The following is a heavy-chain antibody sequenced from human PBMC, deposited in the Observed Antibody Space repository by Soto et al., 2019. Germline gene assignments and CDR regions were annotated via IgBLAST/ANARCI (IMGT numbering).Heavy chain of an antibody. J-gene: IGHJ4*02. Sequence: QVQLVQSGAEVKKPGSSVMVSCKASGGTFSSYTISWVRQAPGQGLEWMGRIIPILGIANYAQKFQGRVTITADKSTSTAYMELSRLRSEDTAVYYCQQHYDSSGSGGYWGQGTLVTVSS. CDR1: GGTFSSYT. D-gene: IGHD3-22*01. CDR2: IIPILGIA. CDR3: QQHYDSSGSGGY. V-gene: IGHV1-69*02.